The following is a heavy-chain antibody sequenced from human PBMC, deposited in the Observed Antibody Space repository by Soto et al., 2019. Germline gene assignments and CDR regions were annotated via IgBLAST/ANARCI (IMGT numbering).Heavy chain of an antibody. Sequence: QVELVQSGAEVKKPGSSVKVSCQASEDTFRNYAISWVRQAPGQGLEWMGGIIPIFGTANYAQKFQGRVTITADESARTSYMELRSLKSQDTAVYYCVRDSGAKLSSSWGQGTLVTVSS. CDR2: IIPIFGTA. J-gene: IGHJ4*02. CDR1: EDTFRNYA. V-gene: IGHV1-69*01. D-gene: IGHD6-13*01. CDR3: VRDSGAKLSSS.